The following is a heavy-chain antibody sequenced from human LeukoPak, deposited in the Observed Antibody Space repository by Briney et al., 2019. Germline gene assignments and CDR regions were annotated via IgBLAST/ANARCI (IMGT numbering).Heavy chain of an antibody. CDR2: IRYDGSNK. CDR1: GFTFSSYS. D-gene: IGHD2-15*01. V-gene: IGHV3-30*02. Sequence: GGSLRLSCAASGFTFSSYSMNWVRLAPGKGLEWVAFIRYDGSNKYYADSVKGRFTISRDNSKNTLYLQMNSLRAEDTAVYYCAKDRSRGDPRGGGYFQHWGQGTLVTVSS. CDR3: AKDRSRGDPRGGGYFQH. J-gene: IGHJ1*01.